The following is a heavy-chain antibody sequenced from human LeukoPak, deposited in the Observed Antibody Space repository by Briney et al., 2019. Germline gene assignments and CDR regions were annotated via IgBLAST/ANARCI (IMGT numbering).Heavy chain of an antibody. J-gene: IGHJ3*02. CDR1: GYTFTSYY. V-gene: IGHV1-2*02. Sequence: ASVKVSCKASGYTFTSYYMHWVRQAPGQGLEWMGWINPNSGGTNYAQKFQGRVTMTRDTSISTAYMELSRLRSDDTAVYYCAGGYYGFDAFDIWGQGTMVTVSS. CDR2: INPNSGGT. CDR3: AGGYYGFDAFDI. D-gene: IGHD3-22*01.